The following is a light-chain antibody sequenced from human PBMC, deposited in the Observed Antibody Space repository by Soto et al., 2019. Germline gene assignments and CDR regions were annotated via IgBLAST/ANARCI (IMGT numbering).Light chain of an antibody. CDR2: DTS. CDR1: QSVSTY. CDR3: QQRSNWPWT. J-gene: IGKJ1*01. Sequence: DSVLTQSPGSLSLSPGERATLSCRASQSVSTYLAWYQQKPGQAPRVLIYDTSNRATGIPARFSGSGSGTDFTLTISSLEPEDFAVYYCQQRSNWPWTFGQGTKVDIK. V-gene: IGKV3-11*01.